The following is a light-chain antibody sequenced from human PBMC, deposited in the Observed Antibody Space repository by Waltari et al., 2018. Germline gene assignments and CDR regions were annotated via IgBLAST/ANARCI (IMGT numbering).Light chain of an antibody. CDR3: VLYMGSASWV. CDR1: SASVSTMYY. CDR2: NTN. J-gene: IGLJ3*02. Sequence: QTVVTQEPSFSVSPGGTVTLTCCLTSASVSTMYYPSWYQQTEGQVPRMLIYNTNTRSSGVPDRFSGSILGNKVALTITGAQAEDESDYYCVLYMGSASWVFGGGTKLTVL. V-gene: IGLV8-61*01.